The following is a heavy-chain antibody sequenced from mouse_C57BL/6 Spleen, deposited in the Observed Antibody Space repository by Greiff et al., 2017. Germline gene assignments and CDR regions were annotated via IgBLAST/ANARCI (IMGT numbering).Heavy chain of an antibody. Sequence: VKLQQSGPELVKPGASVKISCKASGYAFSSSWMNWVKQRPGKGLEWIGRIYPGDGDTNYNGKFKGKATLTADKSSSTAYMQISSLTSEDSAVYFCARWGYYFDYWGQGTTLTVSS. CDR3: ARWGYYFDY. CDR2: IYPGDGDT. CDR1: GYAFSSSW. V-gene: IGHV1-82*01. J-gene: IGHJ2*01.